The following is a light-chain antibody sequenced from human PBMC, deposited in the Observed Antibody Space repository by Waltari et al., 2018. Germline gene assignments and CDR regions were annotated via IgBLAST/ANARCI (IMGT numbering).Light chain of an antibody. V-gene: IGLV3-1*01. CDR3: QAWDGTTAGVL. CDR1: KLGDKY. CDR2: QDN. Sequence: SYELTQPPSVSVSPGQTASITCSGDKLGDKYASWYQQRPGQSPVLVIYQDNKRPSGIPERFSGSNSGTTATLTISGTQAMDGADYYCQAWDGTTAGVLFGGGTKLTAL. J-gene: IGLJ2*01.